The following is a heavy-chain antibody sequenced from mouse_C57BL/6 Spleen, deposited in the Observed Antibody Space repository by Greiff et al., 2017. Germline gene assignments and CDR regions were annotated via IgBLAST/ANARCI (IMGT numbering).Heavy chain of an antibody. J-gene: IGHJ2*01. Sequence: QVQLKQPGAELVMPGASVKLSCKASGYTFTSYWMHWVKQRPGQGLEWIGEIDPSDSYTNYNQKFKGKSTLTVDKSSSTAYMQLSSLTSADSAVYYCARTDYWGQGTTLTVSS. CDR3: ARTDY. CDR2: IDPSDSYT. CDR1: GYTFTSYW. V-gene: IGHV1-69*01.